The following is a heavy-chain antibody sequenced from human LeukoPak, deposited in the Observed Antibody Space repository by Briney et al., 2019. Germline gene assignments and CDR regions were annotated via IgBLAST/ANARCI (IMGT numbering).Heavy chain of an antibody. CDR1: GFTFSTYA. J-gene: IGHJ4*02. Sequence: GGSLRLSCAASGFTFSTYAIHWVRRAPGKGLEWVAVISYDGTNKFYADSVKGRFTISRDNSKNTLYLQMNSLRIEDTAMYYCARAMEQWLRFDCWGQGTLVTVSS. CDR2: ISYDGTNK. V-gene: IGHV3-30-3*01. D-gene: IGHD3-22*01. CDR3: ARAMEQWLRFDC.